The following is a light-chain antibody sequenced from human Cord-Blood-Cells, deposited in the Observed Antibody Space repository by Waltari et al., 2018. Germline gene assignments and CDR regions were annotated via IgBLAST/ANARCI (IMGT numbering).Light chain of an antibody. CDR3: QQYGSSPPWT. J-gene: IGKJ1*01. CDR2: GAS. CDR1: QSVSSSH. V-gene: IGKV3-20*01. Sequence: EIVLTQSPGTLSLSPGERATLPCRASQSVSSSHLAWYQQKPGQAPRLLIYGASSRATGIPDRFSGSGSGTDFTLTINRLEPEDFAVYYCQQYGSSPPWTFGQGTKVEIK.